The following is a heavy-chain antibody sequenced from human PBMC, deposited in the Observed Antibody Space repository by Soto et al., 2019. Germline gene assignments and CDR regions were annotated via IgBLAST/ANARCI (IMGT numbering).Heavy chain of an antibody. CDR3: ARDPPRSPGIAAEGYNWFDP. CDR2: IIPILGIA. CDR1: GGTFSSYT. Sequence: SVKVSCKASGGTFSSYTISWVRQAPGQGLEWMGRIIPILGIANYAQKFQGRVTITADKSTSTAYMELSSLRSEDTAVYYCARDPPRSPGIAAEGYNWFDPWG. J-gene: IGHJ5*02. D-gene: IGHD6-13*01. V-gene: IGHV1-69*04.